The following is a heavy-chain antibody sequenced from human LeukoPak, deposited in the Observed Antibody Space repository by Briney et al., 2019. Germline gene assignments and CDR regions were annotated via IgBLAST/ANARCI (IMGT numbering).Heavy chain of an antibody. D-gene: IGHD1-26*01. V-gene: IGHV1-69*05. J-gene: IGHJ4*02. CDR3: ARVGGGSGSYYPQSRPSFAAFDY. CDR2: IIPIFGTA. CDR1: GGTFSSYA. Sequence: ASVKVSCKASGGTFSSYAISWVRQAPGQGLEWMGRIIPIFGTANYAQKFQGRVTITTDESTSTAYMELSSLRSEDTAVYYCARVGGGSGSYYPQSRPSFAAFDYWGQGTLVTVSS.